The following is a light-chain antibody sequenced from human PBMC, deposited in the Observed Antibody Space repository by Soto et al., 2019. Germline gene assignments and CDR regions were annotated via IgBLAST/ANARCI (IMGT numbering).Light chain of an antibody. J-gene: IGLJ2*01. V-gene: IGLV1-40*01. CDR3: QSFDTSRSGFVV. Sequence: QSVLTQPPSMSGAPGQRVNISCTGSSSNIGAGYDVHWYQQHPGTAPKLLIFDNNNRPSGVPDRFSGSKSDTSASLAITGLQAEDEADYYCQSFDTSRSGFVVFGGGTKLTVL. CDR1: SSNIGAGYD. CDR2: DNN.